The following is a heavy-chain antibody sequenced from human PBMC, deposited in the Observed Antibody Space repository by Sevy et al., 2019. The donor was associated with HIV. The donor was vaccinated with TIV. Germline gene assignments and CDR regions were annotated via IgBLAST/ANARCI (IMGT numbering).Heavy chain of an antibody. CDR1: GFSLSTNGVG. D-gene: IGHD1-1*01. Sequence: SGPTLVKPTQTLTLTCTFSGFSLSTNGVGVGWIRQPPGKALEWLALIYWDDDKRYSPSMKKRLTITKDTSKNQMVLTMTNIVPVDTATYFCAHRRPESTRGFHVYFDSWGQGILVTVSS. J-gene: IGHJ4*02. V-gene: IGHV2-5*02. CDR2: IYWDDDK. CDR3: AHRRPESTRGFHVYFDS.